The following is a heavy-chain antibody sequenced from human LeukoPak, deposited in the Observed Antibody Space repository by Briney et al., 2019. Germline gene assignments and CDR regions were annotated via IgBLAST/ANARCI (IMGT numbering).Heavy chain of an antibody. CDR3: ERGPDVDTAMVLGGDY. Sequence: GGSLRLSCAASGFTFSSYWMHWVRQAPGKGLVWVSRINSDGSSTSYADSVKGRFTISRDNAKNTLYLQMNSLRAEDTAVYYCERGPDVDTAMVLGGDYWGQGPLVTVSS. J-gene: IGHJ4*02. D-gene: IGHD5-18*01. CDR1: GFTFSSYW. V-gene: IGHV3-74*01. CDR2: INSDGSST.